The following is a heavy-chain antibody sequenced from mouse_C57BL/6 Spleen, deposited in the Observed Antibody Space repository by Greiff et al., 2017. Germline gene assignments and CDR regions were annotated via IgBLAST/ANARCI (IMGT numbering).Heavy chain of an antibody. CDR3: ARSEYYYGSSYLYAMDY. Sequence: QVQLQQSGAELVKPGASVKLSCKASGYTFTSYWMHWVKQRPGQGLEWIGMIHPNSGSTNYNEKFKSKATLTVDKSSSTAYMQLSSLTSEDSAVYDCARSEYYYGSSYLYAMDYWGQGTSVTVSS. J-gene: IGHJ4*01. CDR2: IHPNSGST. V-gene: IGHV1-64*01. CDR1: GYTFTSYW. D-gene: IGHD1-1*01.